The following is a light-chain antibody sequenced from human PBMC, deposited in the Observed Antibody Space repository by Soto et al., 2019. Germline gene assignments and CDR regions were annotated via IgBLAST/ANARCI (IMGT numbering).Light chain of an antibody. CDR2: KAS. CDR3: QQYNTYSWT. Sequence: DIQMTQSPSTLSASVGDRVTITCRASQSISSWLAWYQQKPGKAPNLLIYKASTLESGVPSRFSGSGSGTEFTLTISRLQPDDFATYYCQQYNTYSWTFGQGTKVDIK. CDR1: QSISSW. J-gene: IGKJ1*01. V-gene: IGKV1-5*03.